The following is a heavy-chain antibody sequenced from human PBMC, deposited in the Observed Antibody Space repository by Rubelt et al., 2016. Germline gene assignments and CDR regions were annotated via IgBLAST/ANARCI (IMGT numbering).Heavy chain of an antibody. CDR1: GYTFTSYG. CDR2: ISAYNGNT. V-gene: IGHV1-18*01. D-gene: IGHD6-6*01. J-gene: IGHJ2*01. Sequence: QVQLVQSGAEVKKPGASVKVSCKASGYTFTSYGISWVRQAPGQGLEWMGWISAYNGNTNYAQKVQGRATVTIGTPTSTAYMELRSLRSDDTAVYYCARDRIRIAARQGWYFDLWGRGTLVTVSS. CDR3: ARDRIRIAARQGWYFDL.